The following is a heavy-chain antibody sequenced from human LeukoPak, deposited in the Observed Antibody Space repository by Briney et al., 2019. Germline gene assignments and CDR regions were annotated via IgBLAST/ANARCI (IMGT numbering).Heavy chain of an antibody. CDR1: GFTFDDYA. J-gene: IGHJ4*02. D-gene: IGHD3-10*01. Sequence: GGSLRLSCAASGFTFDDYAMHWVRQAPGKGLEWVSGISWNSGSIGYADSVKGRFTISRDNAKNSLYLQMNSLRAEDTALYYCAKVGSMVRGVIAVSFDYWGQGTLVTVSS. CDR2: ISWNSGSI. V-gene: IGHV3-9*01. CDR3: AKVGSMVRGVIAVSFDY.